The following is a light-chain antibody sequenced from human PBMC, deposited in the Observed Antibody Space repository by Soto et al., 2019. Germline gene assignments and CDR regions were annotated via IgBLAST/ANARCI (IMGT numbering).Light chain of an antibody. CDR1: SSDVGAYNW. V-gene: IGLV2-11*01. J-gene: IGLJ3*02. CDR2: DVT. CDR3: CSYAGSYTLV. Sequence: QSALTQPRSVSGSPGQSVTISCAGTSSDVGAYNWVSWYQQPPGKVPKLIIYDVTRRPSGVPDRFSGSKSGNTASLTISGLQVEDEDDYYCCSYAGSYTLVFGGGTKLTVL.